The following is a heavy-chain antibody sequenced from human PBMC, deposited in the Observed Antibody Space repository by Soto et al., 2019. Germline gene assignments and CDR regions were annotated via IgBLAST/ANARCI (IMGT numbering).Heavy chain of an antibody. Sequence: PSETLSLTWTVSGGSISGGDYYWSRIRQPPVKGLECIGYIYYSGSTYYKPSLKSRVTISVDTSKNQFSLKLSSVTAADTAVYYCARDLLEQQGPHYYYGMDVWGQGTTLTVSS. J-gene: IGHJ6*02. CDR2: IYYSGST. CDR3: ARDLLEQQGPHYYYGMDV. V-gene: IGHV4-30-4*01. CDR1: GGSISGGDYY. D-gene: IGHD6-13*01.